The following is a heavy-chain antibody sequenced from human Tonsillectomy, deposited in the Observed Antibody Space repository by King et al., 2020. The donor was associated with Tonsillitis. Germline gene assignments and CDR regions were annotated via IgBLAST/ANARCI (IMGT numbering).Heavy chain of an antibody. CDR1: GGSISSSSYY. Sequence: VQLQESGPGLVKPSETLSLTCTVSGGSISSSSYYWGWIRQPPGQGLEWIGSIYYSGSTYYNPSLKSRVNISVDTSKNKFSLKLSPVTAAETAVYYCARTGYSSSWYPYYFDYWGQGNLVTVSS. CDR3: ARTGYSSSWYPYYFDY. CDR2: IYYSGST. V-gene: IGHV4-39*07. J-gene: IGHJ4*02. D-gene: IGHD6-13*01.